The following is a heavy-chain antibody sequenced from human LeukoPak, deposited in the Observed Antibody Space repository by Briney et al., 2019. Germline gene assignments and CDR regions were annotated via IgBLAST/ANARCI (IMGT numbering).Heavy chain of an antibody. CDR3: ARQGSRLDY. V-gene: IGHV1-2*02. CDR2: INPNSGDT. J-gene: IGHJ4*02. Sequence: DSVKVSCKASGYYFTSYYLHWARQAPGQGLEWMGWINPNSGDTHYAQKFQGRVTMTSDTSISTAYMELSRLKSDDTAIYYCARQGSRLDYWGQGTLVTVSS. CDR1: GYYFTSYY.